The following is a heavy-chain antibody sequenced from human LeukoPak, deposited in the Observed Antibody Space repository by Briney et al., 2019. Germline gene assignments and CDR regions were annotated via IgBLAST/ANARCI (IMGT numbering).Heavy chain of an antibody. J-gene: IGHJ4*02. CDR1: GFSLRGYW. CDR3: ARGGYRFDY. D-gene: IGHD5-18*01. Sequence: GGSLRLSCAASGFSLRGYWMTLVRQAPGKGLEWVARLHADGVEQNYVDSVTGRFTMSRDNAKNSLDLQMNSLRVEDTAVYYCARGGYRFDYLGQGTLVAVSS. CDR2: LHADGVEQ. V-gene: IGHV3-7*01.